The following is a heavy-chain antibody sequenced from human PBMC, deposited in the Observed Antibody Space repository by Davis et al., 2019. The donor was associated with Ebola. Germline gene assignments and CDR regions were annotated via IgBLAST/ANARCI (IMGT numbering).Heavy chain of an antibody. J-gene: IGHJ4*02. D-gene: IGHD3-16*01. CDR3: VKEKYSYGPFDV. Sequence: GESLKISCAASGFSFSSYVMSWVRQAPGKGLEWVSTISGTGGTTYYADSVKGRFTISRDNSKDTLYLQLSSLRAGDTAVYYCVKEKYSYGPFDVWGQGTLVTVSS. V-gene: IGHV3-23*01. CDR2: ISGTGGTT. CDR1: GFSFSSYV.